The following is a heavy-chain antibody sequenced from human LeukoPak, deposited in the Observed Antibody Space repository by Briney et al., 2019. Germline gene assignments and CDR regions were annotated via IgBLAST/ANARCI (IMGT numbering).Heavy chain of an antibody. Sequence: GGSLRLSCAASGFTFSSAWMSWVRQAPGKGLEWVGRIKSKTDGGTTDYAAPVKGRFTISRDDSKNTLYLQMNSLNTEDTAVYYCCHYSTGFFGYWGQGTLVTVSA. V-gene: IGHV3-15*01. CDR1: GFTFSSAW. J-gene: IGHJ4*02. CDR3: CHYSTGFFGY. D-gene: IGHD6-19*01. CDR2: IKSKTDGGTT.